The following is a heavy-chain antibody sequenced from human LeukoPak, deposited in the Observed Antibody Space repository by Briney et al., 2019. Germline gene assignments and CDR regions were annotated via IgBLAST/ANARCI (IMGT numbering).Heavy chain of an antibody. CDR3: ARDFGYSYARYYYYYGMDV. D-gene: IGHD5-18*01. Sequence: PSETLSLTCTVSGGSISSYYWSWIRQPPGKGLEWIGYIYYSGSTDYNPSLKSRVTISVDTSKNQFSLKLSSVTAADTAVYYCARDFGYSYARYYYYYGMDVWGQGTTVTVSS. J-gene: IGHJ6*02. CDR1: GGSISSYY. CDR2: IYYSGST. V-gene: IGHV4-59*01.